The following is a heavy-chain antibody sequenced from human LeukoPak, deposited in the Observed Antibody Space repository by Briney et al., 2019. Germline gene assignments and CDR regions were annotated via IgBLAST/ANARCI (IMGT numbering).Heavy chain of an antibody. CDR2: SYYSGST. D-gene: IGHD2/OR15-2a*01. J-gene: IGHJ3*01. V-gene: IGHV4-59*08. CDR3: ARHYFRLAIDGFDV. Sequence: PSETLSLTCTVSGVSITSQYCSWIRQPPGKGLEWIGYSYYSGSTSYNPSLKSRVTISVDASKNQFSLQLESVTAADTAVYYCARHYFRLAIDGFDVWGQGTTVTVSS. CDR1: GVSITSQY.